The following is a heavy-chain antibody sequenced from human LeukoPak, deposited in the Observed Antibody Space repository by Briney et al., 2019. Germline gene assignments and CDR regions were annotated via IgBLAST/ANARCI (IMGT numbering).Heavy chain of an antibody. CDR3: ARVDTALIVDY. J-gene: IGHJ4*02. CDR1: GGSISSYY. D-gene: IGHD5-18*01. Sequence: PSETLSLTCTVSGGSISSYYWSWIRQPPGKVLEWIGYIYYSGSTNYNPSLKSRVTISVDTSKNQFSLKLSSVTAADTALYYCARVDTALIVDYWGQGTLVTVSS. V-gene: IGHV4-59*01. CDR2: IYYSGST.